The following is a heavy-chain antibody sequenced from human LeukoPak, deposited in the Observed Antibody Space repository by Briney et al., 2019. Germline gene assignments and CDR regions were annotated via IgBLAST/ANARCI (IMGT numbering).Heavy chain of an antibody. V-gene: IGHV3-33*01. CDR2: IWYDGSNK. CDR1: GFTFSSYG. CDR3: ARVLVMITFGGVIVPPDY. J-gene: IGHJ4*02. Sequence: GRSLRLSCAASGFTFSSYGMHWVRQAPGKGLEWVAVIWYDGSNKYYADSVKGRFTISRDNSKNTLYLQMNSLRAEDTAVYYCARVLVMITFGGVIVPPDYWGQGTLVTVSS. D-gene: IGHD3-16*02.